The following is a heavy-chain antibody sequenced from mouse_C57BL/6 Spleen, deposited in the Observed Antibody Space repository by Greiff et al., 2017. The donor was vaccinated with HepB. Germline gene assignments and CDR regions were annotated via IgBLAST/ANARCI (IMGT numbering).Heavy chain of an antibody. CDR3: ARESSNGYFDV. Sequence: EVQLVESEGGLVQPGSSMKLSCTASGFTFSDYYMAWVRQVPEKGLEWVANINYDGSSTYYLDSLKSRFIISRDNAKNILYLQMSSLKSEDTATYYCARESSNGYFDVWGTGTTVTVSS. D-gene: IGHD2-5*01. J-gene: IGHJ1*03. CDR1: GFTFSDYY. V-gene: IGHV5-16*01. CDR2: INYDGSST.